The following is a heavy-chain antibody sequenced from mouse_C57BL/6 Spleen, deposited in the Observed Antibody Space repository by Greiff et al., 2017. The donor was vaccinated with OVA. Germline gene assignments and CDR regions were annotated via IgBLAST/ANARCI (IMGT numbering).Heavy chain of an antibody. V-gene: IGHV5-6*01. D-gene: IGHD4-1*01. Sequence: EVQGVESGGDLVKPGGSLKLSCAASGFTFSSYGMSWVRQTPDKRLEWVATISSGGSYTYYPDSVKGRFTISRDNAKNTLYLQMSSLKSEDTAMYYCARKGTGTGFAYWGQGTLVTVSA. CDR3: ARKGTGTGFAY. CDR2: ISSGGSYT. J-gene: IGHJ3*01. CDR1: GFTFSSYG.